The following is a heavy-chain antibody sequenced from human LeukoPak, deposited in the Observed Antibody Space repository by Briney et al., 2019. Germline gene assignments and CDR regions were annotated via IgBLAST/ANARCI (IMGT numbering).Heavy chain of an antibody. CDR3: ARALTGIPYYFDY. CDR2: ITTSSSDV. D-gene: IGHD1-20*01. V-gene: IGHV3-21*01. CDR1: GFTFSSYF. Sequence: GGSLRLSCSAAGFTFSSYFMNWVRQAPGKGLEWVSSITTSSSDVYYADSVRGRFTISRDNAKNSLFLQMNGLRAEDTAVYYCARALTGIPYYFDYWGQGSLVTVSS. J-gene: IGHJ4*02.